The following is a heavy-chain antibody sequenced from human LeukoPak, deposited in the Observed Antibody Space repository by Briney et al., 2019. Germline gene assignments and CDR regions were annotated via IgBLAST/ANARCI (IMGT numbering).Heavy chain of an antibody. D-gene: IGHD1-26*01. CDR3: ARILSGSGSYGAFDI. J-gene: IGHJ3*02. CDR1: GFTFNSYS. V-gene: IGHV3-48*02. CDR2: ISSSSTM. Sequence: GGSLRLSCAASGFTFNSYSMNWVRQAPGNGLEWVSYISSSSTMSYADSVKGRFTISRDNAKNSLYLQMNSLRDEDTAVYYCARILSGSGSYGAFDIWGQGNPGHRLL.